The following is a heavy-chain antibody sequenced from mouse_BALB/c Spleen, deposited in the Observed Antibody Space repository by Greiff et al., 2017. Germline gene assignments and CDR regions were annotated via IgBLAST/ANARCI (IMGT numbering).Heavy chain of an antibody. Sequence: VQLQQSGAELVRPGVSVKISCKGSGYTFTDYAMHWVKQSHAKSLEWIGVISTYYGDASYNQKFKGKATMTVDKSSSTAYMELARLTSEDSAIYYCASMITSYFDYWGQGTTLTVSS. CDR3: ASMITSYFDY. J-gene: IGHJ2*01. D-gene: IGHD2-4*01. CDR2: ISTYYGDA. CDR1: GYTFTDYA. V-gene: IGHV1S137*01.